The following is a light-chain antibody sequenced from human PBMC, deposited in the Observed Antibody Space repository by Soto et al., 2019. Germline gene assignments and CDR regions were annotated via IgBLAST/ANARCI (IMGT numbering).Light chain of an antibody. CDR2: DVS. J-gene: IGKJ1*01. CDR3: LQDYSFPWT. CDR1: QKSSPW. Sequence: DIEMVQSPSALSASVGDTVTITFRASQKSSPWLAWYQQKPGQAPKLLMYDVSSLKRGVPSRFSGSGSGTEFTLTISSLQPDDFATYYCLQDYSFPWTFGQGTKVDIK. V-gene: IGKV1-5*01.